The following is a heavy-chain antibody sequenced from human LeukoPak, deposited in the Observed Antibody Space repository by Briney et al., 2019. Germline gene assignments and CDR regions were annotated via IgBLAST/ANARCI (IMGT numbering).Heavy chain of an antibody. CDR2: ISSSGSTI. J-gene: IGHJ3*02. Sequence: GGSLRLSCAASGFTFSDYYMSWIRQAPGKGLEWVSYISSSGSTIYYADSVKGRFTISRDNAKNSLYLQMNSLRAEDTAVYYCARDLWIQLWLGGAFDIWGQGTMVTVSS. D-gene: IGHD5-18*01. V-gene: IGHV3-11*01. CDR3: ARDLWIQLWLGGAFDI. CDR1: GFTFSDYY.